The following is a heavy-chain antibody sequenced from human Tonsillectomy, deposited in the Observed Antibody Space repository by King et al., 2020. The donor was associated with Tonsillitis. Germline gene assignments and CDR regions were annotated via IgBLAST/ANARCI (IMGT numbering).Heavy chain of an antibody. Sequence: PLPSSVPCLVPPSAPLSLPCPVSCASRSNSSWSWIRQPAGKGLEWIGRIYSSGSTNYNPSLKSRVPISVDTSKNQFSLKLSSVTAAETAGEDGERRGKEERRGEKEEGERGGKGTRGT. CDR1: CASRSNSS. D-gene: IGHD3-16*01. J-gene: IGHJ6*03. V-gene: IGHV4-4*07. CDR3: ERRGKEERRGEKEEGER. CDR2: IYSSGST.